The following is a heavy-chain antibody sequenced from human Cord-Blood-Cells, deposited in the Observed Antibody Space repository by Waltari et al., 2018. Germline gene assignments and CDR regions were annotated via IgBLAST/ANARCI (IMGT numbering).Heavy chain of an antibody. Sequence: KPSETLSLTCAVYGGSFSGYYWSWIRQPPGKGLEWIGEINHSGSTNYNPSLKSRVTISVDTSKNQFSLKLSSVTAADTAVYYCASITHYYDSSGYYEYFQHWGQGTLVTVSS. J-gene: IGHJ1*01. CDR1: GGSFSGYY. CDR2: INHSGST. V-gene: IGHV4-34*01. D-gene: IGHD3-22*01. CDR3: ASITHYYDSSGYYEYFQH.